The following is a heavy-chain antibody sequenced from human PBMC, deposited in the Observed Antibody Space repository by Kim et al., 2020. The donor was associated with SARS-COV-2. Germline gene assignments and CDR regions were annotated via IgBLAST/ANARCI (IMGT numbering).Heavy chain of an antibody. CDR3: ATWDPINSYCTNGVCYVSWEYFQH. Sequence: ASVKVSCKVSGYTLTELSMHWVRQAPGKGLEWMGGFDPEDGETIYAQKFQGRVTMTEDTSTDTAYMELSSLRSEDTAVYYCATWDPINSYCTNGVCYVSWEYFQHWGQGTLVTVSS. V-gene: IGHV1-24*01. CDR2: FDPEDGET. J-gene: IGHJ1*01. CDR1: GYTLTELS. D-gene: IGHD2-8*01.